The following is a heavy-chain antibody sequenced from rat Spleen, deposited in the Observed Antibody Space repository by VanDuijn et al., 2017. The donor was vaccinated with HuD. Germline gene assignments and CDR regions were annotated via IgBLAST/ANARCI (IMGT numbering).Heavy chain of an antibody. V-gene: IGHV3-1*01. Sequence: EVQLQESGPGLVKPSQSLSLTCSVTGYSITSNYWGWIRKFPGNKMEWMGYISYSGSTSYHPSLKSRISITRNTTKNQFFLQLNSVTTENTATNYCARRYNNYYFDYWCQGVMVTVSS. CDR3: ARRYNNYYFDY. D-gene: IGHD1-10*01. CDR2: ISYSGST. J-gene: IGHJ2*01. CDR1: GYSITSNY.